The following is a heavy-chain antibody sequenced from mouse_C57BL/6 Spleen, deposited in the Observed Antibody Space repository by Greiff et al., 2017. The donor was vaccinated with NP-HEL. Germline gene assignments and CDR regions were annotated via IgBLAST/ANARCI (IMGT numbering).Heavy chain of an antibody. Sequence: EVKLVESGPGLVKPSQSLSLTCSVTGYSITSGYYWNWIRQFPGNKLEWMGYISYDGSNNYNPSLKNRISITRDTSKNQFFLKLNSVTTEDTATYYCARELLRYPAWFAYWGQGTLVTVSA. D-gene: IGHD1-1*01. J-gene: IGHJ3*01. CDR3: ARELLRYPAWFAY. V-gene: IGHV3-6*01. CDR1: GYSITSGYY. CDR2: ISYDGSN.